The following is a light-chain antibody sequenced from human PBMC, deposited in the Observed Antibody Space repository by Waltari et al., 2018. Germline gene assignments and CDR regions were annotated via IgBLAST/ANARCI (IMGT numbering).Light chain of an antibody. CDR1: SGHSSNV. Sequence: QLVVTQSPSASAPLGASVKLTCTLSSGHSSNVIAWLQQRPEKGPRYLMKVNSDGSHSKGDEIPDRFSGSSSGAERYLTISSLQSDDEADYYCETGGHGTCVFGGGTKLTVL. J-gene: IGLJ3*02. V-gene: IGLV4-69*02. CDR3: ETGGHGTCV. CDR2: VNSDGSH.